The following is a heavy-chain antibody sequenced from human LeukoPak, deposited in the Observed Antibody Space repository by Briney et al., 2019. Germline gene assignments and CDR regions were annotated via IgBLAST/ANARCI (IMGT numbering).Heavy chain of an antibody. J-gene: IGHJ4*02. Sequence: ASVKVSCKASGYTFTGYYMHWVRQAPGQGLEWMGWINPNSGGTNYAQKFQGRVTMTRATSITTAHMELSRLRSDDTAVYYCARASGDLRWDKYYFDYWGQGTLVTASS. D-gene: IGHD2-21*01. CDR1: GYTFTGYY. V-gene: IGHV1-2*02. CDR2: INPNSGGT. CDR3: ARASGDLRWDKYYFDY.